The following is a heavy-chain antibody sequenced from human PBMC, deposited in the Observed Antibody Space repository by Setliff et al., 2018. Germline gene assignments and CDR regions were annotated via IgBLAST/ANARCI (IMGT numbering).Heavy chain of an antibody. V-gene: IGHV4-61*09. CDR3: ARSRTIAVKGGVFAV. Sequence: SETLSLTCSVSGGSISSGGFYWSWIRQSAGRGLEWIGHFHTGGATDYNLSLKSRVTISLDSSKNQFSLELSSVTAADTAVYYCARSRTIAVKGGVFAVWGRGTLVTVSS. CDR2: FHTGGAT. D-gene: IGHD6-19*01. J-gene: IGHJ2*01. CDR1: GGSISSGGFY.